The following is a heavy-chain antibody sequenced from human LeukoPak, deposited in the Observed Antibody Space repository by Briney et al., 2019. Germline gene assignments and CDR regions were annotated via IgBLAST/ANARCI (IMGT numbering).Heavy chain of an antibody. CDR1: GFTFSSYA. V-gene: IGHV3-23*01. D-gene: IGHD3-22*01. CDR2: ISGSGGKT. Sequence: GGSLRLSCAASGFTFSSYAMTWVRQAPGKGLEWVSGISGSGGKTNCAASVKGRFTISRDNSKNTLFLQMNSLRAEDTAVYYCARDWSFYDSSGYHYWGQGTLVTVSS. CDR3: ARDWSFYDSSGYHY. J-gene: IGHJ4*02.